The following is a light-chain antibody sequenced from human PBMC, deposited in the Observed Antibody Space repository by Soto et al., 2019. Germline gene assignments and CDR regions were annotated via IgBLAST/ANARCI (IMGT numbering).Light chain of an antibody. CDR2: AAS. Sequence: DIQMTQSPSSLSASVGDRVTIACRASQKILEYLNRYQQKPWKAPKLLIQAASRLESGVPSRFTGSGSGTDVNLTISSRQPEDVATYYCQHNYSPPRTFGGGTKVDIK. CDR1: QKILEY. J-gene: IGKJ4*01. CDR3: QHNYSPPRT. V-gene: IGKV1-39*01.